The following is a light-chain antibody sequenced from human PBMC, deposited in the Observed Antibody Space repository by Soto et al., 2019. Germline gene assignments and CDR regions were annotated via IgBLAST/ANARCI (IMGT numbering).Light chain of an antibody. V-gene: IGKV1-5*01. Sequence: DIQMTQSPSTLSASVVDRVTITCRASQSISSWLAWYQQKPGKAPKLLIYDASSLESGVPSRFSGSGSGTEFTLTISSLQPDDFATYYCQQYNSYPVLFGQGTKVDIK. CDR3: QQYNSYPVL. J-gene: IGKJ1*01. CDR2: DAS. CDR1: QSISSW.